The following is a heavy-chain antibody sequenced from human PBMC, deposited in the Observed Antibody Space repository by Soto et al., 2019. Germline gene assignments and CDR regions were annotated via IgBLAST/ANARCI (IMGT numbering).Heavy chain of an antibody. CDR3: ARWVSASSGFDP. D-gene: IGHD2-2*01. CDR2: INTNSGDT. J-gene: IGHJ5*02. V-gene: IGHV1-2*04. Sequence: ASVKVSCKASGYTFTGYYIHWVRQAPGQGLEWMGWINTNSGDTNYAQNFQGWVTMTRDTPTNTAYEQLSILTSDDTAVYYYARWVSASSGFDPWGQGTLATAAS. CDR1: GYTFTGYY.